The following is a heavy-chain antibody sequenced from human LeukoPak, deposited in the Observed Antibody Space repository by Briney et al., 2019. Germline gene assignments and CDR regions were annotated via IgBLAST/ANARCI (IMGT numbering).Heavy chain of an antibody. V-gene: IGHV4-39*01. Sequence: SETLSLTCTVSGGSLGSSTYYWGWIRQPPGKGLEWVASISYSGSTYYNPSLRSRVTMSVDTSKNQFSLKLSSVTAADTAVYYCARVPTSWLFFDYWGQGTLVTVSS. CDR1: GGSLGSSTYY. CDR3: ARVPTSWLFFDY. D-gene: IGHD3-22*01. J-gene: IGHJ4*02. CDR2: ISYSGST.